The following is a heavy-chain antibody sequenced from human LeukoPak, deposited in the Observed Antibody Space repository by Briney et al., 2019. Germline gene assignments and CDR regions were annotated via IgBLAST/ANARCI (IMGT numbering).Heavy chain of an antibody. Sequence: SVKVSCKASGGTFSSYAISWVRQAPGQGLEWMGRIIPLLGIANYAQKFQGRVTITADKSTSTAYMELSSLRSEDTAVYYCAGDNGLVWPANWFDPWGQGTLVTVSS. J-gene: IGHJ5*02. V-gene: IGHV1-69*04. D-gene: IGHD3/OR15-3a*01. CDR3: AGDNGLVWPANWFDP. CDR1: GGTFSSYA. CDR2: IIPLLGIA.